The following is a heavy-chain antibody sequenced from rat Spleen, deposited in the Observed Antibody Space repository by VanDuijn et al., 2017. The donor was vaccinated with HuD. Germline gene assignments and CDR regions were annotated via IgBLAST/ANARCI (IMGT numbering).Heavy chain of an antibody. Sequence: EVQLVESGGGLVQPGRSLKLSCAASTLTFSDYNMAWVRQAPGKGLEWVASITNTGGSTYYRDSVKGRFSISRDDAKSTLYLQMDSLRSEDTASYYCARHEATWYFDFWGPGTMVTVSS. CDR3: ARHEATWYFDF. V-gene: IGHV5-7*01. CDR1: TLTFSDYN. J-gene: IGHJ1*01. CDR2: ITNTGGST.